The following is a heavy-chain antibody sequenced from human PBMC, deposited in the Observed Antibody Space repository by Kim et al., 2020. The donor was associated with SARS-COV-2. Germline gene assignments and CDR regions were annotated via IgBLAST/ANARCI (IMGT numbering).Heavy chain of an antibody. CDR1: GYTFTGYY. V-gene: IGHV1-2*02. J-gene: IGHJ4*02. D-gene: IGHD3-3*01. CDR2: INPNSGGT. Sequence: ASVKVSCKASGYTFTGYYMHWVRQAPGQGLEWMGWINPNSGGTNYAQKFQGRVTMTRDTSISTAYMELSRLRSDDTAVYYCAKGGAPREGVGPSSYWGQGTLVTVSS. CDR3: AKGGAPREGVGPSSY.